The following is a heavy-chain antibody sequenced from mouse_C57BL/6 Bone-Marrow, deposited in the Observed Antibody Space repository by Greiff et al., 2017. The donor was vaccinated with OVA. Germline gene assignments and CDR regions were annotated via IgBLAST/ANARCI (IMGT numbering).Heavy chain of an antibody. CDR2: IDPSDSYT. D-gene: IGHD2-3*01. CDR1: GYTFTSYW. J-gene: IGHJ2*01. V-gene: IGHV1-69*01. CDR3: ARGWLLYFDY. Sequence: QVQLQQPGAELVMPGASVKLSCKASGYTFTSYWMHWVKQRPGQGLEWIGEIDPSDSYTNYNQKFKGKSTLTVDKASSTAYVQHSSLTSEDSAVYYCARGWLLYFDYWGQGTTLTVSS.